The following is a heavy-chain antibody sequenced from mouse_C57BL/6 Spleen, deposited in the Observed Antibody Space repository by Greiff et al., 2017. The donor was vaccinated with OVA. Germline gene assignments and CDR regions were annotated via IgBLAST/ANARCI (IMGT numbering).Heavy chain of an antibody. D-gene: IGHD1-1*01. Sequence: EVKLEESGPGMVKPSQSLSLTCTVTGYSITSGYDWHWIRHFPGNKLEWMGYISYSGSTNYNPSLKSRISITHDTSKNHFFLKLNSVTTEDTATEYCARAYYYGSRYGDVDVWGTGTTVTVSS. J-gene: IGHJ1*03. V-gene: IGHV3-1*01. CDR2: ISYSGST. CDR1: GYSITSGYD. CDR3: ARAYYYGSRYGDVDV.